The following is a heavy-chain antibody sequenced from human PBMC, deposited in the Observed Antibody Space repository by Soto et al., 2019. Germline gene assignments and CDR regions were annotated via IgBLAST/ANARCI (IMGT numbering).Heavy chain of an antibody. D-gene: IGHD1-26*01. CDR1: GYTFASYG. CDR3: ARDGILGTTQGSWFDP. Sequence: QVQLVQSGAEVKEPGASVKVSCKASGYTFASYGINWVRQAPGQGLEWMGWISGYNGNTKYAQKFKGRVTVTTDTSTSTGYMELRSLRSDDTAVYYCARDGILGTTQGSWFDPWGQGTLVTVSS. V-gene: IGHV1-18*01. CDR2: ISGYNGNT. J-gene: IGHJ5*02.